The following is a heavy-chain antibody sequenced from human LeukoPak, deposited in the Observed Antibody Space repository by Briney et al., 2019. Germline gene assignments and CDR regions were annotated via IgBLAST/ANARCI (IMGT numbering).Heavy chain of an antibody. CDR3: AKDMWSSGWAGDDAFDI. CDR1: GFTFGDYA. Sequence: GRSLRLSCAASGFTFGDYAMHWVRQAPGKGLEWVSGISWNSGSIGYADSVKGRFTISRDNAKNSLYLQMNSLRAEDTALYYCAKDMWSSGWAGDDAFDIWGQGTMVTVSS. V-gene: IGHV3-9*01. D-gene: IGHD6-19*01. J-gene: IGHJ3*02. CDR2: ISWNSGSI.